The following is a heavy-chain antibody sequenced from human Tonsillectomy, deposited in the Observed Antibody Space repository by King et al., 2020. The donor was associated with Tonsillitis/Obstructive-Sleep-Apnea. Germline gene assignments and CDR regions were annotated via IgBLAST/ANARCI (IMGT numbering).Heavy chain of an antibody. CDR3: ATDDYGATGDAFDI. CDR1: GFTFSRYW. J-gene: IGHJ3*02. CDR2: INSDGSST. D-gene: IGHD4-17*01. Sequence: VQLVESGGGLVQPGGSLRLSCAASGFTFSRYWMHWVRQAPRKGLVWVSRINSDGSSTSYADSVKGRFTISRDNAKNTLYLQMNSLRAEDTAVYYCATDDYGATGDAFDIWGQGTMVTVSS. V-gene: IGHV3-74*01.